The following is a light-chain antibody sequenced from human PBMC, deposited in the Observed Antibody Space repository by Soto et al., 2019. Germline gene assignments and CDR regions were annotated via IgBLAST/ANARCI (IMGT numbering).Light chain of an antibody. CDR3: QQFGRYPPSWT. CDR1: QSVSSNY. CDR2: GAS. V-gene: IGKV3-20*01. Sequence: ETVLTQSPGTLSLSPGERATLSCRASQSVSSNYLAWYQQKPGQAPRLLMYGASTRATGIPDRFSGSGSGTDFTLTISRLEPEDFAVYYCQQFGRYPPSWTFGQGTKVEIK. J-gene: IGKJ1*01.